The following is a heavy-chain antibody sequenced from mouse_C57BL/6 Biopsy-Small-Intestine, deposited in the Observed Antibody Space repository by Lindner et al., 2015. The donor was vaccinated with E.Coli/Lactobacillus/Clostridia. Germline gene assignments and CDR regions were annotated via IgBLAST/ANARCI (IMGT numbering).Heavy chain of an antibody. CDR1: GYTFTHYW. Sequence: VQLQESGTELAKPGASVKMSCKASGYTFTHYWMHWVKQRPGQGLQWIGIINPGGDQFEYSQKFKDKATLTTDTSSNTVYMQLSSLTSEDSAVYYCTRGPPIYYDYDGLFVHHFAYWGQGTTLTVSS. J-gene: IGHJ2*01. CDR3: TRGPPIYYDYDGLFVHHFAY. CDR2: INPGGDQF. D-gene: IGHD2-4*01. V-gene: IGHV1-7*01.